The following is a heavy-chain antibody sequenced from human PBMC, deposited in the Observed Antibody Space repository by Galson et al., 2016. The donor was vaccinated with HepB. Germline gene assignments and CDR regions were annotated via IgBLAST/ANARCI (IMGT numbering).Heavy chain of an antibody. CDR3: AKERLVRRIFDP. V-gene: IGHV3-23*01. J-gene: IGHJ5*02. Sequence: SLRLSCAASGFVFSNFGLRWVRQAPGKGLEWVASISTRRTTYYSDSVQGRFTISRDNSNNTLYLQMNGLRAEDTAVYYCAKERLVRRIFDPWGQGTLPPVSS. CDR1: GFVFSNFG. CDR2: ISTRRTT. D-gene: IGHD1-1*01.